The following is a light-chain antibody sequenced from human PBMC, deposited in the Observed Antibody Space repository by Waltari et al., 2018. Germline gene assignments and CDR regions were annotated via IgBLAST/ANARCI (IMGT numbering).Light chain of an antibody. CDR2: AAS. J-gene: IGKJ2*01. V-gene: IGKV1-39*01. CDR3: QHSSSTPYT. CDR1: QSIGYY. Sequence: DIQMTQSPAPLSASVGDRVTIPCRSSQSIGYYLNWYQQKPHQAPRLLIYAASILQSGVPSRFSGSGSETHFTLTISLLQSEDFATYYCQHSSSTPYTFGQGTKLEI.